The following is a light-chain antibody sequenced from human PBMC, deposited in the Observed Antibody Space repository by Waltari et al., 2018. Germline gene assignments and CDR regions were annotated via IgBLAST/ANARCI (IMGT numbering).Light chain of an antibody. V-gene: IGKV1-33*01. J-gene: IGKJ4*01. CDR1: QDIDNE. Sequence: DIQMTQSPSSLSASVGARVTITCQARQDIDNELNWYQQKPGKAPTLLISDASKLETGVPERFSESGSGTDFTFTISSLQPEDIATYYCQQYDNLPLTLGGGTRVEI. CDR3: QQYDNLPLT. CDR2: DAS.